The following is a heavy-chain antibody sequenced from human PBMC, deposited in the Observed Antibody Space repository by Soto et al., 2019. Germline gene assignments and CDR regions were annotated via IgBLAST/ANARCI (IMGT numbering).Heavy chain of an antibody. J-gene: IGHJ4*02. D-gene: IGHD1-26*01. CDR1: GFTFSSYA. V-gene: IGHV3-30-3*01. Sequence: ESGGGVVQPGRSLRLSCAASGFTFSSYAMHWVRQAPGKGLEWVAVISYDGSNKYYADSVKGRFTISRDNSKNTLYLQMNSLRAEDTAVYYCARDLSEGATFGYWGQGTLVTVSS. CDR3: ARDLSEGATFGY. CDR2: ISYDGSNK.